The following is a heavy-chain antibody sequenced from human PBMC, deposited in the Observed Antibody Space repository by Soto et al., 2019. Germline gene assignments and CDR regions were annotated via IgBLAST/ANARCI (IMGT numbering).Heavy chain of an antibody. V-gene: IGHV4-61*01. Sequence: SETLSLTCTVSGGSVSSGSYYWSWIRQPPGKGLEWIGYIYYSGSTNYNPSLKSRVTISVDTSKNQFSLKLSSVTAADTAVYYCASAPVGVRDYYDYFYMDVWGKGTTVTVSS. D-gene: IGHD3-16*02. CDR2: IYYSGST. J-gene: IGHJ6*03. CDR1: GGSVSSGSYY. CDR3: ASAPVGVRDYYDYFYMDV.